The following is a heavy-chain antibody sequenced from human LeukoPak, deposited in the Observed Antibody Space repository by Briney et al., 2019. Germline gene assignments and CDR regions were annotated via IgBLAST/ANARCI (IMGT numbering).Heavy chain of an antibody. CDR3: ARVNDSSGYYYSYYYYGMDV. J-gene: IGHJ6*02. D-gene: IGHD3-22*01. CDR2: IYYSGDA. Sequence: SETLSLTCTVSGGSITSSSHYGGWIRQPPGKGLEWIASIYYSGDAYYNPSLKSRVATSVDTSKSQFSLRLSSVTAADTAVYYCARVNDSSGYYYSYYYYGMDVWGQGTTVTVSS. V-gene: IGHV4-39*01. CDR1: GGSITSSSHY.